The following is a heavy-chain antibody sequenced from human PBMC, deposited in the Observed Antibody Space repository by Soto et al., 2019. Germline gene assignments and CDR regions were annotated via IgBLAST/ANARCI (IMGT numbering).Heavy chain of an antibody. CDR2: ISYDGSNK. V-gene: IGHV3-30-3*01. Sequence: GGSLRLSCAASGFTFSSYAMHWVRQAPGKGLEWVAVISYDGSNKYYADSVKGRFTISRDNSKNTLYLQMNSLRAEDTAVYYCARGMGNGVCYSFCPYYYYGMDVWGQGTTVTVSS. CDR1: GFTFSSYA. D-gene: IGHD2-8*01. CDR3: ARGMGNGVCYSFCPYYYYGMDV. J-gene: IGHJ6*02.